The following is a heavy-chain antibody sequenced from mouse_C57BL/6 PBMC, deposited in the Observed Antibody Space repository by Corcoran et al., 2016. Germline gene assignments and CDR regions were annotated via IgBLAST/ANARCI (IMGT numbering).Heavy chain of an antibody. Sequence: EVQLQQSGPELVKPGASVKISCKASGYTFTDYNMDWVKQSHGKSLEWIGDINPNNGGTIYNQKFKGKATLTVDKSSSTAYMELRSLTSEDTAVYYCARDEGGAMDYWGQGTSVTVSS. CDR1: GYTFTDYN. V-gene: IGHV1-18*01. CDR2: INPNNGGT. J-gene: IGHJ4*01. CDR3: ARDEGGAMDY.